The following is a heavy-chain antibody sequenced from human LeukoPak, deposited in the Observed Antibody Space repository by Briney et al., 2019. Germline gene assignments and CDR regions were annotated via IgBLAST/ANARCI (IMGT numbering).Heavy chain of an antibody. CDR2: IWYDGSNK. CDR3: ARGHLLGYCSSTSCYGFDY. Sequence: GRSPRLSCAASGFTFSSYGMHWVRQAPGKGLEWVAVIWYDGSNKYYADSVKGRFTISRDNSKNTLYLQMNSLRAEDTAVYYCARGHLLGYCSSTSCYGFDYWGQGTLVTVSS. CDR1: GFTFSSYG. J-gene: IGHJ4*02. V-gene: IGHV3-33*01. D-gene: IGHD2-2*01.